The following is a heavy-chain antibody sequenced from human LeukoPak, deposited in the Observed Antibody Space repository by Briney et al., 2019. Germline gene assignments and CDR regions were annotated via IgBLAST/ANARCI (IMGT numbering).Heavy chain of an antibody. CDR3: ARVDYYDSSGAVDY. V-gene: IGHV4-59*01. J-gene: IGHJ4*02. D-gene: IGHD3-22*01. CDR2: ICYSGST. CDR1: GGSISSYY. Sequence: SETLSLTCTVSGGSISSYYWSWIRQAPGKGLEWIWYICYSGSTNYNPSITSRVTISVDTSKNQFSLKLSSVTAADTAVYYCARVDYYDSSGAVDYWGQGTLVTVSS.